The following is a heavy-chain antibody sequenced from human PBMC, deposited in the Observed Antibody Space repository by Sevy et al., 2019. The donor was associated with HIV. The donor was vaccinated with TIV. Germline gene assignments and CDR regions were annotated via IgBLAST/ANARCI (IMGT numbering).Heavy chain of an antibody. J-gene: IGHJ4*02. CDR2: IHYRGST. CDR1: GASVRSGNYY. CDR3: ARVSTMVEEVTYFFDY. Sequence: SETLSLTCGVSGASVRSGNYYWSWIRQAPGKGLEWIGYIHYRGSTNYAPSLKSRVTVSVDTSKNQFYLRLISVTDADTAVYYCARVSTMVEEVTYFFDYWGQGTLVTVSS. V-gene: IGHV4-61*01. D-gene: IGHD3-10*01.